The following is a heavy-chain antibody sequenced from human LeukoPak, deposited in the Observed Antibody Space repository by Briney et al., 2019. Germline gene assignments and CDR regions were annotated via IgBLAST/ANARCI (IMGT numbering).Heavy chain of an antibody. V-gene: IGHV3-30-3*01. J-gene: IGHJ6*03. D-gene: IGHD6-19*01. CDR3: ARDSVSSGLGYYYYYMDV. CDR2: ISYDGSNK. CDR1: GFTFSSYA. Sequence: GGSLRLSCAASGFTFSSYAMHWVRQAPGKGLEWVAVISYDGSNKYYADSVKGRFTISRDNSKNTLYLQMNSLRAEDTAVYYCARDSVSSGLGYYYYYMDVWGKGTTVTVSS.